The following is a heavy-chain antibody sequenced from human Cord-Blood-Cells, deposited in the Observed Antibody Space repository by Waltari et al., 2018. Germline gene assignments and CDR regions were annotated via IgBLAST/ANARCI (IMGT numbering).Heavy chain of an antibody. D-gene: IGHD1-1*01. CDR2: INHSGSP. Sequence: QVQLQQWGAGLLKPSETLSLTCAVYGGSFSGYYWSWIRQPPGRGLEWIGEINHSGSPSYNPPLKSRVNRSGGTSTNQFSLKLSSVTAADTAVYYCARGRVQLERRGLGAFDIWGQGTMVTVSS. CDR1: GGSFSGYY. V-gene: IGHV4-34*01. J-gene: IGHJ3*02. CDR3: ARGRVQLERRGLGAFDI.